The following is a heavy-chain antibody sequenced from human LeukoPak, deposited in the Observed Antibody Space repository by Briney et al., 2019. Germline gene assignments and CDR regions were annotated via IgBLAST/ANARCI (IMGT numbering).Heavy chain of an antibody. CDR3: ARQRSATDYSYDY. J-gene: IGHJ4*02. Sequence: SETLSLTCAVYGGSFDDYYWSWIRQPPGKGLEWIGEINHGGSANSNPSLKSRVSISVDTSKNQFSLKLSSVTAADTAVYYCARQRSATDYSYDYWGQGTLVTVSS. V-gene: IGHV4-34*01. CDR2: INHGGSA. D-gene: IGHD3-9*01. CDR1: GGSFDDYY.